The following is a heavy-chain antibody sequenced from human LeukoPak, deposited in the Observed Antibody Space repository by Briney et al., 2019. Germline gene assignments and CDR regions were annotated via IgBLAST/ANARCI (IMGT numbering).Heavy chain of an antibody. J-gene: IGHJ5*02. CDR1: GFTFSSYT. CDR3: AKEPREYCSSTSCPNWIDP. CDR2: ISRTGTTI. D-gene: IGHD2-2*01. V-gene: IGHV3-23*01. Sequence: PGGSLRLSCAASGFTFSSYTMNWVRQAPGKGLEWISYISRTGTTIYYADSVKGRFTISRDNSKNTLYLQMSSLRAEDTAIYYCAKEPREYCSSTSCPNWIDPWGQGTLVTVSS.